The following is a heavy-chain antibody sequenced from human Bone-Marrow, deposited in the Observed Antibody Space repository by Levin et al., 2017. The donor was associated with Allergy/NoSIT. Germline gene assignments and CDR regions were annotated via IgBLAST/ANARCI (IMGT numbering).Heavy chain of an antibody. V-gene: IGHV4-34*01. D-gene: IGHD3-3*01. J-gene: IGHJ4*02. CDR1: GGSFSGYY. CDR3: ARVTSRITIFGVVIRGPFDY. Sequence: SETLSLTCAVYGGSFSGYYWSWIRQPPGKGLEWIGEINHSGSTNYNPSLKSRVTISVDTSKNQFSLKLSSVTAADTAVYYCARVTSRITIFGVVIRGPFDYWGQGTLVTVSS. CDR2: INHSGST.